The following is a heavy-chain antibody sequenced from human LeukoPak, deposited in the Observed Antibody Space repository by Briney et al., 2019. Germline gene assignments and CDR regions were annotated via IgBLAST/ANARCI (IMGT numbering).Heavy chain of an antibody. V-gene: IGHV3-33*01. CDR2: IWYDGSNK. CDR1: GFTFSSYG. D-gene: IGHD6-19*01. CDR3: ARDWGIAVAGTIDY. Sequence: PGGSLRLSCAASGFTFSSYGMHWVRQAPGKGLEWVAVIWYDGSNKYYADSVKGRFTISRDNSKNTLYLQMNSLRAEDTAVYYCARDWGIAVAGTIDYWGQGTLVTVSS. J-gene: IGHJ4*02.